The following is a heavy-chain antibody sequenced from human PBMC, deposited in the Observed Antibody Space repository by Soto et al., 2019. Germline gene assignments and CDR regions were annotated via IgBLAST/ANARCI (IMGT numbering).Heavy chain of an antibody. Sequence: GASVKVSCKASGYTFTSYGISWVRQAPGQGLEWMGWISAYNGNTNYAQKLQGRVTMTTDTSTSTAYMELRSLRSDDTAVYYCARDLVDNSLPPYFDYWGQGTLVTVS. CDR1: GYTFTSYG. CDR2: ISAYNGNT. D-gene: IGHD1-20*01. CDR3: ARDLVDNSLPPYFDY. J-gene: IGHJ4*02. V-gene: IGHV1-18*01.